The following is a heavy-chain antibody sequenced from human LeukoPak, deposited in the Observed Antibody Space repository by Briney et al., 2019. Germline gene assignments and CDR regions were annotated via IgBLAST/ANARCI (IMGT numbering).Heavy chain of an antibody. CDR1: GFTFSSYE. CDR3: ARASYIVVVTASYFDY. D-gene: IGHD2-21*02. Sequence: GGSLRLSCATSGFTFSSYEMNWVRQAPGKGLEWVSSISSSSSYIYYADSVKGRFTISRDNAKNSLYLQMNSLRAEDTAVYYCARASYIVVVTASYFDYWGQGTLVTVSS. CDR2: ISSSSSYI. J-gene: IGHJ4*02. V-gene: IGHV3-21*01.